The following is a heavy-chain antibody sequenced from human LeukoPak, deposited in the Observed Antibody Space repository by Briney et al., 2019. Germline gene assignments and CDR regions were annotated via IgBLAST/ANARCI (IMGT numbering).Heavy chain of an antibody. CDR3: ARGGGGYQLLRRRGRFDY. V-gene: IGHV3-21*01. Sequence: GGSLRLSCAASGFTFSSYSMNWVRQAPGKGLEWVSSISSSSSYIYYADSVKGRFTISRDNAKNSLYLQMNSLRAEDTAVYYCARGGGGYQLLRRRGRFDYWGQGTLVTVSS. CDR1: GFTFSSYS. D-gene: IGHD2-2*01. CDR2: ISSSSSYI. J-gene: IGHJ4*02.